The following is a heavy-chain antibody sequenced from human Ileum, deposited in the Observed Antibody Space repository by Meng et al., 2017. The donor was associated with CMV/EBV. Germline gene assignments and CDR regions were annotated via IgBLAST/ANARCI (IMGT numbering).Heavy chain of an antibody. D-gene: IGHD5-18*01. CDR2: INVYSGNP. J-gene: IGHJ4*02. V-gene: IGHV7-4-1*02. Sequence: QVQLVQSGSELKEHGASMKVSCKTSGYTFFDYGINWVRQAPGQRLEWMGWINVYSGNPTYAQDFTGRFVFSLDTSVSTAYLQINSLRAEDTAVYYCTRGAGEHTAKFDYWGQGTLVTVSS. CDR3: TRGAGEHTAKFDY. CDR1: GYTFFDYG.